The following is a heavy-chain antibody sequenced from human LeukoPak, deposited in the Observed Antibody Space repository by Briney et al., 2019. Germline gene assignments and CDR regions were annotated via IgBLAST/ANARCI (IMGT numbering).Heavy chain of an antibody. CDR1: GYTFSNYY. J-gene: IGHJ3*02. Sequence: ASVKVSCKASGYTFSNYYLHWVRQAPGQGLEWMGLINPTAGNTYYAQRFQGRVTMTRNTSTSTVYMELSSLRSEDTAVYYCARIRDGYNGAYDIWGQGTMVTVPS. V-gene: IGHV1-46*01. CDR2: INPTAGNT. D-gene: IGHD5-24*01. CDR3: ARIRDGYNGAYDI.